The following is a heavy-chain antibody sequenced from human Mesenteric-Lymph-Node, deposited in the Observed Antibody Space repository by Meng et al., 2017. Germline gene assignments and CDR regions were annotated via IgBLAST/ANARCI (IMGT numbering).Heavy chain of an antibody. Sequence: GESLKISCAASGFTFSSYAMHWARQAPGKGLEWVAVIRYDGSNKYYADSVKGRFTISRDNSKNTLYLQMNSLRAEDTAVYYCARDPRQLVLDYYYGMDVWGQGTTVTVSS. CDR2: IRYDGSNK. V-gene: IGHV3-33*08. D-gene: IGHD6-13*01. J-gene: IGHJ6*01. CDR1: GFTFSSYA. CDR3: ARDPRQLVLDYYYGMDV.